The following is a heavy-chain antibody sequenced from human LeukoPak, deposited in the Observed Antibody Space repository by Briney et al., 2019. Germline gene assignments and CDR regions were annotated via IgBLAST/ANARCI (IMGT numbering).Heavy chain of an antibody. CDR2: IIPIFGTA. J-gene: IGHJ4*02. CDR1: GGTFSSYA. D-gene: IGHD3-22*01. Sequence: ASVKVSCKASGGTFSSYAISWVRQAPGQGLEWMGGIIPIFGTANYAQKFQGRVTVTTDESTSTAYMELSSLRSEDTAVYYCARDSSGYYQNYYFDYWGQGTLVTVSS. V-gene: IGHV1-69*05. CDR3: ARDSSGYYQNYYFDY.